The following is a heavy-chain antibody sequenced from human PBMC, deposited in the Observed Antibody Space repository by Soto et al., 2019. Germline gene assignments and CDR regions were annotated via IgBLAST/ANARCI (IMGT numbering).Heavy chain of an antibody. Sequence: LRLSCAASGFTFSSYGMHWVRQAPGKGLEWVAVIWYDGSNKYYADSVKGRFTISRDNSKNTLYLQMNSLRAEDTAVYYCARDYDILTGYYGYFDYWGQGTLVTVSS. D-gene: IGHD3-9*01. CDR1: GFTFSSYG. J-gene: IGHJ4*02. CDR2: IWYDGSNK. V-gene: IGHV3-33*01. CDR3: ARDYDILTGYYGYFDY.